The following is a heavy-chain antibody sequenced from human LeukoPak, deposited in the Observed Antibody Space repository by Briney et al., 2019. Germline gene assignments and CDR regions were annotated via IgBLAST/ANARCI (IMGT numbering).Heavy chain of an antibody. CDR2: ISGSGGST. V-gene: IGHV3-23*01. Sequence: GPLRLSCAASGFTFSSYAMSWVRQAPGKGLERLSAISGSGGSTYYADSVKGRFTISRDNSKNTLYLQMNSLRAEDTAVYYCAKTGGAAIGYYFDYWGQGTLVTVSS. D-gene: IGHD2-2*02. CDR1: GFTFSSYA. CDR3: AKTGGAAIGYYFDY. J-gene: IGHJ4*02.